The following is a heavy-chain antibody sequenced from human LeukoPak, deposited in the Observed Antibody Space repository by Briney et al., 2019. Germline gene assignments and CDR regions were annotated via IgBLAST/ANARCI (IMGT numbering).Heavy chain of an antibody. J-gene: IGHJ4*02. CDR1: GFTFSRHA. D-gene: IGHD4-23*01. V-gene: IGHV3-23*01. Sequence: GGSLRLSCVASGFTFSRHAMDWVRQAPGKGLEWVSAISGSGGTTYYADSVKGRFTISRDNSKNTLYLQMNSLRAEDTAIYFCAKDPYYGGKGTIDYWGQGTLVTVSS. CDR3: AKDPYYGGKGTIDY. CDR2: ISGSGGTT.